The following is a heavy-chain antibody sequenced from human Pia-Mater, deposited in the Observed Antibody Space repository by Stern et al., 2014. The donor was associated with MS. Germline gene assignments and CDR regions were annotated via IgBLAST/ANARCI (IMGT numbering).Heavy chain of an antibody. D-gene: IGHD6-13*01. CDR2: ISSSSSYI. CDR3: ARDSSSWYAIDY. J-gene: IGHJ4*02. CDR1: GFTFSSYS. V-gene: IGHV3-21*01. Sequence: EVQLVESGGGLVKPGGSLRLSCAASGFTFSSYSMNWVRQAPGKGLEWVSSISSSSSYIYYGDSVKGRFTISRDNAKNSLYLQMNSLRAEDTAVYYCARDSSSWYAIDYWGQGTLVTVSS.